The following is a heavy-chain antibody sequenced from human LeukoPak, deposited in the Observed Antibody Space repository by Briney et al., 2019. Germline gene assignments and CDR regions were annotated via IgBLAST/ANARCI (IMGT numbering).Heavy chain of an antibody. J-gene: IGHJ1*01. CDR3: ARESIAAAGTRSLYFQH. D-gene: IGHD6-13*01. V-gene: IGHV1-3*01. Sequence: ASVKVSCKASGYTFTSYAMHWVRQAPGQRLEWMGWINAGNGNTKYSQKFQGRVTITRGTSASTAYMELSSLRSEDTAVYYCARESIAAAGTRSLYFQHWGQGTLVTVSS. CDR1: GYTFTSYA. CDR2: INAGNGNT.